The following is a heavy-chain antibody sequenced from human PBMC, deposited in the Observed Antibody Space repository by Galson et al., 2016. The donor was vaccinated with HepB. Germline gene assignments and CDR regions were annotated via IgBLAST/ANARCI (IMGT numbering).Heavy chain of an antibody. CDR3: ARGGYSSSWRFDH. CDR2: IVPFIDVA. J-gene: IGHJ4*02. CDR1: EDTFGSYA. Sequence: SVKVSCKASEDTFGSYAISWVRQAPGQGLEWMGGIVPFIDVADYAQNFQGRVTITADKPTTTAYMELTSLMSDDTAVYFCARGGYSSSWRFDHWGRGTLVIVSS. V-gene: IGHV1-69*10. D-gene: IGHD6-13*01.